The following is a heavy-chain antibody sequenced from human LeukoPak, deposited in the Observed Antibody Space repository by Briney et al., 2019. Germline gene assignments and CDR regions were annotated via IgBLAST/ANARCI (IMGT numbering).Heavy chain of an antibody. CDR2: TRNKANSYTT. D-gene: IGHD3-22*01. V-gene: IGHV3-72*01. CDR1: GFTFSDHY. Sequence: TGGSLRLSCAASGFTFSDHYMDWVRQAPGKGLEWVGRTRNKANSYTTEYAASVKGRFTISRDDSKNSLYLQMNSLKTEDTAVYYCARGTTSGYYLYYFDYWGQGTLLTVSS. CDR3: ARGTTSGYYLYYFDY. J-gene: IGHJ4*02.